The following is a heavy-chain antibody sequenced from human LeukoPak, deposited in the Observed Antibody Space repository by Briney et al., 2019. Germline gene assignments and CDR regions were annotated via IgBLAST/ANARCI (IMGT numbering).Heavy chain of an antibody. D-gene: IGHD6-13*01. CDR2: IHYSGST. CDR1: GGSISSSSYY. CDR3: ARRSIAAAGKKPAFDY. V-gene: IGHV4-39*01. Sequence: SETLSLTCAVSGGSISSSSYYWGWIRQPPGKGLEWIGSIHYSGSTYYNPSLKSRVTISVDTSKNQFSLKLSSVTAADTAVYYCARRSIAAAGKKPAFDYWGQGTLVTVSS. J-gene: IGHJ4*02.